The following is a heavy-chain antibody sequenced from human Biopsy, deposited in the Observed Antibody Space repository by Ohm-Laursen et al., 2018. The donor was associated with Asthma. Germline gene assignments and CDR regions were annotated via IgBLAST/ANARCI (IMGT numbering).Heavy chain of an antibody. D-gene: IGHD3-22*01. J-gene: IGHJ3*01. CDR2: ISSSGSSI. CDR1: GFTFSDYS. CDR3: VKDTYEDDYGYYTFDV. Sequence: SLRLSCAASGFTFSDYSMTWIRQAPGKGLEWISYISSSGSSILYADSVKGRFTISRDNAKNSLHLQMSSLRAEDTAVYYCVKDTYEDDYGYYTFDVWGQGTMVTVSS. V-gene: IGHV3-11*01.